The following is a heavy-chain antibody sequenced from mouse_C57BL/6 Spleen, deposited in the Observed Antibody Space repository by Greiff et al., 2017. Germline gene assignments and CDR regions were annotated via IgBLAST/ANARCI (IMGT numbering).Heavy chain of an antibody. CDR2: ILPGSGST. V-gene: IGHV1-9*01. CDR3: ARAGAIYYDFLYYFDY. J-gene: IGHJ2*01. Sequence: LMEPGASVKLSCKATGYTFTGYWIEWVKQRPGHGLEWIGEILPGSGSTNYNEKFKGKATFTADTSSNTAYMQLSSLTTEDSAIYYCARAGAIYYDFLYYFDYWGQGTTLTVSS. D-gene: IGHD2-4*01. CDR1: GYTFTGYW.